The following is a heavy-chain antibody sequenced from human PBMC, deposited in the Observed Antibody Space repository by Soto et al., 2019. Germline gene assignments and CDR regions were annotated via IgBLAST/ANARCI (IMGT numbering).Heavy chain of an antibody. V-gene: IGHV1-3*01. CDR1: GYTFTSYA. Sequence: QVQLVQSGAEVKKPGASVKVSCKASGYTFTSYAMHWVRQAPGQRLEWMGWINAGNGNTKYSQKLQGRVTITRDTSASTAYMEVSSLRSEDTAVYYCARVSMITFGGVIVPFDYWGQGTLVTVSS. J-gene: IGHJ4*02. CDR3: ARVSMITFGGVIVPFDY. CDR2: INAGNGNT. D-gene: IGHD3-16*02.